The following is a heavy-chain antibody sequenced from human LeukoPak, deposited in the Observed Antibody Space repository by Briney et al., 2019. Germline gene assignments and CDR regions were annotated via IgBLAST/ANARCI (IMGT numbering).Heavy chain of an antibody. CDR1: GGSISSYY. CDR2: IYYSGST. Sequence: SETLSLTCTVSGGSISSYYWSWIRQPPGKGLEWIGYIYYSGSTNYNPSLKSRVTISVDTSKNQFSLKLSSVTAADTAVYYCARDGAAGYNWFDPWGQGTLVTVSS. J-gene: IGHJ5*02. V-gene: IGHV4-59*01. D-gene: IGHD6-13*01. CDR3: ARDGAAGYNWFDP.